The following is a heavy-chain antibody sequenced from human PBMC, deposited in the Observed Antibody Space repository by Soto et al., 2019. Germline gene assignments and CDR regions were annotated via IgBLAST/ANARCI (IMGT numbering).Heavy chain of an antibody. D-gene: IGHD3-10*01. CDR3: ARAAWFGELNWFDP. Sequence: QVQLVQSGAEVKKPGSSVKVSCKASGGTFSSYTISWVRQAPGQGLEWMGRIIPILGIANYAQKFQGRVTITVDKSTSTAYMELSSLRSEDTAVYYGARAAWFGELNWFDPWGQGTLVTVSS. J-gene: IGHJ5*02. V-gene: IGHV1-69*02. CDR2: IIPILGIA. CDR1: GGTFSSYT.